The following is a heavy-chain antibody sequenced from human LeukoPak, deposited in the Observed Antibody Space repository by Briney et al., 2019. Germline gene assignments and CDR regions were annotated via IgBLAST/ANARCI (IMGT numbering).Heavy chain of an antibody. CDR3: ARLDILTGNYYYFNF. J-gene: IGHJ4*02. V-gene: IGHV3-74*01. CDR1: GFTFSSYW. CDR2: ISGDGSTT. D-gene: IGHD3-9*01. Sequence: PGGSLRLSCAASGFTFSSYWMHWVRQAPGMGQVWVSRISGDGSTTSYADSVKGRFTISRDNAKNTLYLQMNSLRAEDTAVYYCARLDILTGNYYYFNFWGQGTLVTVSS.